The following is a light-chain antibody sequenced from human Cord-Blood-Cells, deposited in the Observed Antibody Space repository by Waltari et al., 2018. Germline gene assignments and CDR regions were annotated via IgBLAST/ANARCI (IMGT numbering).Light chain of an antibody. CDR1: SSDVGGYNY. Sequence: QSALTQPASVSGSPGQSIIISCTGTSSDVGGYNYVSWYPQHPGKAPKLMLYDFSNRPAVVSKRFARSKTGNTASLTISGLRAEDEAEYYGSSDTSSSTREVFGEGTKLTVL. CDR3: SSDTSSSTREV. V-gene: IGLV2-14*01. CDR2: DFS. J-gene: IGLJ3*02.